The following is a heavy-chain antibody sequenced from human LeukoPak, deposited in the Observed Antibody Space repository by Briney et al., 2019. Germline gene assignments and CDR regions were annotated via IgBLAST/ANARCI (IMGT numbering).Heavy chain of an antibody. CDR2: IQYDGTNK. J-gene: IGHJ4*02. D-gene: IGHD5-18*01. CDR3: ARGYSGGE. Sequence: PGGSLRLSCAVSGFIFSINDMHWVRQAPGKGLEGVASIQYDGTNKYYADSVRGRFTISRDNSKNTLYLQMNSLRVDDTAAYYCARGYSGGEWGQGTLVTVSS. CDR1: GFIFSIND. V-gene: IGHV3-30*02.